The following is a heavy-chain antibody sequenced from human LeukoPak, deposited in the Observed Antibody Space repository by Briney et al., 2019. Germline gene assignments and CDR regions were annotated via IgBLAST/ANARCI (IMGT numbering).Heavy chain of an antibody. D-gene: IGHD1-1*01. V-gene: IGHV4-39*01. CDR2: IYYGGST. CDR1: GGSISTYY. CDR3: ASTSIAGTTDY. J-gene: IGHJ4*02. Sequence: SETLSLTCTVSGGSISTYYWSWIRQPPGKGLEWIGSIYYGGSTYYNPSLKSRVTISVDTSKNQFSLKLSSVTAADTAVYYCASTSIAGTTDYWGQGTLVTVSS.